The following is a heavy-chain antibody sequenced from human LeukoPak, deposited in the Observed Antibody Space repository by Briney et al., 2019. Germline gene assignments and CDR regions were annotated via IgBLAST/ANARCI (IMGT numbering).Heavy chain of an antibody. V-gene: IGHV3-53*01. J-gene: IGHJ4*02. D-gene: IGHD1-14*01. CDR2: IYSGGST. CDR1: GFTVSSNY. Sequence: GGSLRLSCAASGFTVSSNYMSWVRQAPGKGLDLVSVIYSGGSTYYADSVKGRFTISRDSSENTLYLQMSRLRADDTAVYYCARGGPTNRFLDSWGQGTLVTVSS. CDR3: ARGGPTNRFLDS.